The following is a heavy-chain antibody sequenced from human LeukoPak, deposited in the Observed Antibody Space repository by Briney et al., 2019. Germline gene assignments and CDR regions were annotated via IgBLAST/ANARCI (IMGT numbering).Heavy chain of an antibody. V-gene: IGHV1-46*01. D-gene: IGHD2/OR15-2a*01. CDR2: INLSGGST. J-gene: IGHJ4*02. CDR1: GFTFINYY. Sequence: ASVKVSCKSSGFTFINYYMHWVRQAPGQGLDWLGIINLSGGSTHYPQKFQDRVTMTRDTSTSTVYMELSSLRSEDTAVYYCARDLDYCEKSEDYWGQGTLVTVSS. CDR3: ARDLDYCEKSEDY.